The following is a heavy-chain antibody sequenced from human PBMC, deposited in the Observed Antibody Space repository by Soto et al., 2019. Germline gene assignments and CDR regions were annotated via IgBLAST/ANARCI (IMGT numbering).Heavy chain of an antibody. CDR3: ARDRIFGVYYYLDY. CDR1: GFAFGTYA. CDR2: TTGSGGVT. D-gene: IGHD3-3*01. J-gene: IGHJ4*02. Sequence: PGGSLRLSCAASGFAFGTYAMSWVRQAPGKGLEWVSATTGSGGVTWYADSVRGRFTISRDKSDDTVYLQIDSLRAEDTAVYYCARDRIFGVYYYLDYWGQGTPVTVSS. V-gene: IGHV3-23*01.